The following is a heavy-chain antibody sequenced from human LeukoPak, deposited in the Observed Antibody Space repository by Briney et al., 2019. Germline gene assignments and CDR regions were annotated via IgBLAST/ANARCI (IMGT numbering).Heavy chain of an antibody. CDR1: GFTFSNYA. Sequence: GGSLRLSCAASGFTFSNYAMSWVRQAPGKGLEWVSAISGSGVSTYYADSVKGRFTISRDNSKNTLYLLMNSLRAEDTAVYYCAKNEEGYYYYGMDVWGQGTTVTVSS. CDR3: AKNEEGYYYYGMDV. V-gene: IGHV3-23*01. CDR2: ISGSGVST. J-gene: IGHJ6*02. D-gene: IGHD1-1*01.